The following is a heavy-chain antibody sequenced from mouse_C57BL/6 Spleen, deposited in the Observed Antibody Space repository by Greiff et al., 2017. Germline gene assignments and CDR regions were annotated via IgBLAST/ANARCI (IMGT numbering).Heavy chain of an antibody. CDR1: GYTFTSYG. CDR3: AREATVVARYFDV. D-gene: IGHD1-1*01. CDR2: IYPRSGNT. J-gene: IGHJ1*03. Sequence: QVQLKQSGAELARPGASVKLSCKASGYTFTSYGISWVKQRTGQGLEWIGEIYPRSGNTYYNEKFKGKATLTADKSSSTAYMELRSLTSEDSAVYVCAREATVVARYFDVWGTGTTVTVSS. V-gene: IGHV1-81*01.